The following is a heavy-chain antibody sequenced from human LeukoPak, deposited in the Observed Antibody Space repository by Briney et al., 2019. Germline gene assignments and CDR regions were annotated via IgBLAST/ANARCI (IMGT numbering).Heavy chain of an antibody. Sequence: PGGSLRLTCVASGFTFSSHGMNWVRQAPGKGLEWVSGINWNGGSTGYADSVKGRFTISRDNAKNSLYLQMNSLRAEDTALYYCARGDILTGYPNWFDPWGQGTLVTVSS. D-gene: IGHD3-9*01. CDR2: INWNGGST. V-gene: IGHV3-20*04. CDR3: ARGDILTGYPNWFDP. CDR1: GFTFSSHG. J-gene: IGHJ5*02.